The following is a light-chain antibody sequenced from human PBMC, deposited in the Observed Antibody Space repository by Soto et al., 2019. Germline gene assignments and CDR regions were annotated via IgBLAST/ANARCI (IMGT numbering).Light chain of an antibody. CDR1: SANIGTNY. CDR3: GVWDSSLTVVL. V-gene: IGLV1-51*01. J-gene: IGLJ2*01. CDR2: DSD. Sequence: QSVLTQPPSVSAAPGQTVTISCSGSSANIGTNYVSWYQHLPGTAPKLVIYDSDRRPSEIPDRFSGSKSGTSATLDITGLQTGDEADYYCGVWDSSLTVVLFGGGTQLTVL.